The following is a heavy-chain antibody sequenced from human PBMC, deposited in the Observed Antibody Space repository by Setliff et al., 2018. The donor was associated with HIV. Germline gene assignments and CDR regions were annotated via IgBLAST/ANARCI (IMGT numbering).Heavy chain of an antibody. J-gene: IGHJ4*02. V-gene: IGHV3-74*01. CDR2: VYKDGRST. D-gene: IGHD4-4*01. CDR1: GFTFSNYW. Sequence: GGSLRLSCAASGFTFSNYWMHWVRQTPGKGLDWVSRVYKDGRSTSYPDSVTGRFTISRDNARDTLFLQMNSLRVEDTAVYYCAQITVMGYWGQGTLVTVSS. CDR3: AQITVMGY.